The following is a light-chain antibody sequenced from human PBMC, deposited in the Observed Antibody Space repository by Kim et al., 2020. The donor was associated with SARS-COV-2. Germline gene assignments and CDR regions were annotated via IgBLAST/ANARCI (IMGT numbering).Light chain of an antibody. J-gene: IGKJ2*02. CDR2: LGS. CDR3: MQALQTPCT. CDR1: QSLPHSNGYNY. V-gene: IGKV2-28*01. Sequence: DIVMTQSPLSLPVTPGEPASISCRSSQSLPHSNGYNYLDWYLQKPGQSPQLLIYLGSNRASGVPDRFSGSGSGTDFTLKISRVEAEDVGVYYCMQALQTPCTFGQGTKLEI.